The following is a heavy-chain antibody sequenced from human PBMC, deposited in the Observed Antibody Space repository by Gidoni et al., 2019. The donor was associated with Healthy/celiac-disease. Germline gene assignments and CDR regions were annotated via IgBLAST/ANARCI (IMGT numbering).Heavy chain of an antibody. CDR1: GFTFSSYA. CDR3: ARESSRSAPYYGMDV. V-gene: IGHV3-30-3*01. Sequence: QVQLVESGGGVVQPGRSLRLSCAASGFTFSSYALHWVRQAPGKGLEWVSVISYDGSNKYYADSVKGRFTISRDNSKNTLYLQMNSLRAEDTAVYYCARESSRSAPYYGMDVWGQGTTVTVSS. J-gene: IGHJ6*02. D-gene: IGHD2-2*01. CDR2: ISYDGSNK.